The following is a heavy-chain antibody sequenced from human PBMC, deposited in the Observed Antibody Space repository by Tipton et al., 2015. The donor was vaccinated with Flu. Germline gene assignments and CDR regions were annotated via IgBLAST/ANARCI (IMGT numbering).Heavy chain of an antibody. D-gene: IGHD2-21*02. CDR2: INHSGST. CDR1: GGSFSGYY. Sequence: TLSLTCAVYGGSFSGYYWSWILQPPGKGLEWIGEINHSGSTNYNPSLKSRVTISGDTSKNQFSLKLSSVTAADTAVYYCATHCVGVCSHAFDIWGQGTMVTVSS. J-gene: IGHJ3*02. CDR3: ATHCVGVCSHAFDI. V-gene: IGHV4-34*01.